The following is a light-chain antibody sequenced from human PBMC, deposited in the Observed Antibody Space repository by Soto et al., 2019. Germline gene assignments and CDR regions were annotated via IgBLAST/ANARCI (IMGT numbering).Light chain of an antibody. V-gene: IGLV2-14*01. Sequence: QSALTQPASVSGSPGQSITISCTGTSSDVGGYNYVSWYQQNPGKAPKLLIYEVTHRPSGVSDRFSGSKSGNTASLTISGLQAEDEADYYCSSYTSSNTLYVFGSGTKLTVL. J-gene: IGLJ1*01. CDR2: EVT. CDR3: SSYTSSNTLYV. CDR1: SSDVGGYNY.